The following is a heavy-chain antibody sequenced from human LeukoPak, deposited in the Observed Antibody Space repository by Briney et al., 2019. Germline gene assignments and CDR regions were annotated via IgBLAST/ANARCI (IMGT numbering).Heavy chain of an antibody. CDR3: TRQTRGASDY. D-gene: IGHD1/OR15-1a*01. J-gene: IGHJ4*02. V-gene: IGHV6-1*01. CDR1: GDNFSSNSAA. Sequence: SQTLSLTCALSGDNFSSNSAAWNWIRQSPSRGLEWLGRTYYRSKWYNDYAVSVKSRITINPDTSKNQFILQLNSVTPEDTAVYYCTRQTRGASDYWGQGTLVTVSS. CDR2: TYYRSKWYN.